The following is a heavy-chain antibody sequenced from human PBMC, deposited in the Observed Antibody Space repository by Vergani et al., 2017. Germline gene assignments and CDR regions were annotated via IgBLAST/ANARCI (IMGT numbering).Heavy chain of an antibody. Sequence: EVQLVESGGGLVQPGGSLRLSCAASGFTFSSYSMNWVRQAPGKGLEWVSYISSSSSTIYYADSVKGRFTISRVNAKNSLYLQMNSLRAEDTAVYYCAGDGYYDCWSGYYYGYYFDYWGQGTLVTVSS. J-gene: IGHJ4*02. CDR3: AGDGYYDCWSGYYYGYYFDY. D-gene: IGHD3-3*01. V-gene: IGHV3-48*01. CDR2: ISSSSSTI. CDR1: GFTFSSYS.